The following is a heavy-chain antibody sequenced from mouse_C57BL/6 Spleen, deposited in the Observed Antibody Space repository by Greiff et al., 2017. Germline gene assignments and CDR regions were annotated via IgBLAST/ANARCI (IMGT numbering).Heavy chain of an antibody. V-gene: IGHV1-54*01. CDR1: GYAFTNYL. J-gene: IGHJ2*01. CDR3: ARSTMVTRPFDY. Sequence: QVQLQQSGAELVRPGTSVKVSCKASGYAFTNYLIEWVKQRPGQGLEWIGVINPGSGGTNYNEKFKGKATLTADKSSSTAYMQLSSLTSEDSAVYFCARSTMVTRPFDYWGQGTTLTVSS. CDR2: INPGSGGT. D-gene: IGHD2-2*01.